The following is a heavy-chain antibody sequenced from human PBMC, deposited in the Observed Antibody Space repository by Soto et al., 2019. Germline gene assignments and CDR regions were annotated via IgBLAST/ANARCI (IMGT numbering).Heavy chain of an antibody. CDR1: GFTFSSYG. Sequence: GGSLRLSCAASGFTFSSYGMHWVRQAPGKGLEWVAVISYDGSNKYYADSVKGRFTISRDNSKNTLYLQMNSLRAEDTAVYYCAKEAEEILLRYFDWLPHFDYWGQGTLVTVSS. D-gene: IGHD3-9*01. CDR2: ISYDGSNK. CDR3: AKEAEEILLRYFDWLPHFDY. V-gene: IGHV3-30*18. J-gene: IGHJ4*02.